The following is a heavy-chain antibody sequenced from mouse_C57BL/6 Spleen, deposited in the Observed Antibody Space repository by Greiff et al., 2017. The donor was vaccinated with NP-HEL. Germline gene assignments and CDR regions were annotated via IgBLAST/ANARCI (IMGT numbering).Heavy chain of an antibody. CDR3: VRAYGNYGDYFDY. CDR2: IRSKSNNYAT. CDR1: GFSFNTYA. V-gene: IGHV10-1*01. D-gene: IGHD2-1*01. Sequence: VQLKESGGGLVQPKGSLKLSCAASGFSFNTYAMNWVRQAPGKGLEWVARIRSKSNNYATYYADSVKDRFTISRDDSESMLYLQMNNLKTEDTAMYYCVRAYGNYGDYFDYWGQGTTLTVSS. J-gene: IGHJ2*01.